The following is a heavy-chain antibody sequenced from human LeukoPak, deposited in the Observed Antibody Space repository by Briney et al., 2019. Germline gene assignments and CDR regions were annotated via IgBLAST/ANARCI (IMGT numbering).Heavy chain of an antibody. CDR2: IYHSGST. J-gene: IGHJ6*02. V-gene: IGHV4-30-2*01. D-gene: IGHD2-2*01. CDR3: ARASSYCSSTSCSVVGYYYYGMDV. Sequence: SETLSLTCAVSGGSISSGGYSWSWIRQPPGKGLEWIGYIYHSGSTYYNPSLKSRVTISVDRSKNQFSLKLSSVTAADTAVYYCARASSYCSSTSCSVVGYYYYGMDVWGQGTTVTVSS. CDR1: GGSISSGGYS.